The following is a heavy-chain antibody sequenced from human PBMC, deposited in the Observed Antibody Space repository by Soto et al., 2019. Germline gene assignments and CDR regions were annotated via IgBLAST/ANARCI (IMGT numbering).Heavy chain of an antibody. V-gene: IGHV1-18*01. CDR3: VRDRTNHDY. CDR2: ISAYNGDT. D-gene: IGHD2-8*01. J-gene: IGHJ4*02. Sequence: QVKLVQSGPEVKKPGASVKVSCKTSGYTFTNYDISWVRQAPGQGLEWMGWISAYNGDTNYAQSLQGRVTMTTDTYTSTAYMELRSLRPDDAAVYYCVRDRTNHDYWGQGTLVTVCS. CDR1: GYTFTNYD.